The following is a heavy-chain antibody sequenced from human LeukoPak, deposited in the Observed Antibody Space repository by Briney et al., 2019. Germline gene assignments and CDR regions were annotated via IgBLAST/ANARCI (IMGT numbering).Heavy chain of an antibody. V-gene: IGHV3-30*02. CDR1: GFTFSSYG. CDR3: VRDNPRCCGVIPANIDDY. Sequence: GGSLRLSCAASGFTFSSYGMHWVRQAPGKGLEWVAFIRYDGSNKYYADSVKGRFTISRDNSKNTLYLQMNSLRAEDTAVYYCVRDNPRCCGVIPANIDDYWGQGTLVTVSS. J-gene: IGHJ4*02. CDR2: IRYDGSNK. D-gene: IGHD2-21*01.